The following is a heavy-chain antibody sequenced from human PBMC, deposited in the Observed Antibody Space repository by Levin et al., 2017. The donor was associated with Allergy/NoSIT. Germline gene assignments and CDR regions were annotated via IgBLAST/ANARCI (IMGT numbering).Heavy chain of an antibody. J-gene: IGHJ4*02. D-gene: IGHD4-17*01. CDR2: IKSNTDGGTT. V-gene: IGHV3-15*01. CDR1: GFPFRNAW. Sequence: GGSLRLSCSASGFPFRNAWMIWVRQAPGKGPEWVGRIKSNTDGGTTNYAAVVKDRFTISRNDSINTLYLQMDSLRVDDTGVYYCTTPTLKDDGDNSPSGFWGEGTLVTVSS. CDR3: TTPTLKDDGDNSPSGF.